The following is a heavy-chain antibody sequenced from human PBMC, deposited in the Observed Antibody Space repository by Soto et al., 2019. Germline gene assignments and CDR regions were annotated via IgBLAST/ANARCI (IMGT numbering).Heavy chain of an antibody. CDR2: IRGKTDTYAT. J-gene: IGHJ6*02. V-gene: IGHV3-73*01. CDR1: VFTFSGSS. D-gene: IGHD6-6*01. Sequence: VGSLRLSCASSVFTFSGSSMHCVRHSSGKGLEWVGRIRGKTDTYATAYAAPVRGRFTISRDDSKNTAYLQMNSLKTEDTAVYFCTKSIGAYAMDVWGQGTTVTVSS. CDR3: TKSIGAYAMDV.